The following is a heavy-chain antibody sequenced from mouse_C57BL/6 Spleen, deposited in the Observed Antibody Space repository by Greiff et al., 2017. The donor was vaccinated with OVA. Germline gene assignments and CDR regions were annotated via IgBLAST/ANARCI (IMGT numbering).Heavy chain of an antibody. J-gene: IGHJ2*01. V-gene: IGHV1-22*01. CDR2: INPNNGGT. D-gene: IGHD2-3*01. CDR3: ARPTIYGGYYAYYFDY. Sequence: VQLQQSGPELVKPGASVKMSCKASGYTFTDYNMHWVKQSHGKSLEWIGYINPNNGGTSYNQKFKGKATLTVNKSSITAYMERRSLTSEDSAVYYCARPTIYGGYYAYYFDYWGQGTTLTVSS. CDR1: GYTFTDYN.